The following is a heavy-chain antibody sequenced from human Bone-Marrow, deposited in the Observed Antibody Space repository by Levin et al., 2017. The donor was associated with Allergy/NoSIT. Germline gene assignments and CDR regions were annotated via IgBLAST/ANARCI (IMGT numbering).Heavy chain of an antibody. D-gene: IGHD5-18*01. Sequence: GGSLRLSCAASGFIFSRYWMTWVRQAPGKGLEWVANIKPDGSQKYYVDSVKGRFTISRDSGKKSLYLQMNTLRAEDTAVYYCARDLLQLWSSDYWGQGTLVTVSS. CDR3: ARDLLQLWSSDY. CDR1: GFIFSRYW. V-gene: IGHV3-7*04. J-gene: IGHJ4*02. CDR2: IKPDGSQK.